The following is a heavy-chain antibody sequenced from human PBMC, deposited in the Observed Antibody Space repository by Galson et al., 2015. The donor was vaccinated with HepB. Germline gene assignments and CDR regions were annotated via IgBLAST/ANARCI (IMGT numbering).Heavy chain of an antibody. CDR3: TTKPPISSLEDWYFDL. V-gene: IGHV3-15*07. CDR2: IKSKTDGGTT. CDR1: GFTFSNAW. J-gene: IGHJ2*01. Sequence: SLRLSCAASGFTFSNAWMNWVRQAPGKGLEWVGRIKSKTDGGTTDYAAPVKGRFTISRDDSKNTLYLQMNSLKTEDTAVYYCTTKPPISSLEDWYFDLWGRGTLVTVSS. D-gene: IGHD3-3*02.